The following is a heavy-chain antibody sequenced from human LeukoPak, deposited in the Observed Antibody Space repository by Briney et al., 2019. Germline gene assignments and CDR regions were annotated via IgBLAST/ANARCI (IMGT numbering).Heavy chain of an antibody. J-gene: IGHJ6*03. D-gene: IGHD6-19*01. CDR1: GFTFSTYA. CDR3: AKDQIAVAGQYYYYYYMDV. Sequence: GGSLSLSCAASGFTFSTYAMHWVRQPPGKGLEWVAFIRNDGSNKYYADSVKGRFTISRDNSKNTLYMQMNSLRADDTAVYYCAKDQIAVAGQYYYYYYMDVWGKGTTVTVSS. V-gene: IGHV3-30*02. CDR2: IRNDGSNK.